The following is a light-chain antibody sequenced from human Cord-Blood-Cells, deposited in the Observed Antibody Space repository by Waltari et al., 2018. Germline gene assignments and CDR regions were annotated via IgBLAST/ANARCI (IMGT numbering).Light chain of an antibody. V-gene: IGKV3-11*01. CDR1: QSVSSY. CDR3: QQRSNWPRFT. Sequence: EIVLTQSPATMSLSPGETATLSCRASQSVSSYLVWYQQQPGQSPRLLIYDASNRATGIPARFSGSGSGTDFTLTISSLEPEDFAVYYCQQRSNWPRFTFGPGTKVDIK. CDR2: DAS. J-gene: IGKJ3*01.